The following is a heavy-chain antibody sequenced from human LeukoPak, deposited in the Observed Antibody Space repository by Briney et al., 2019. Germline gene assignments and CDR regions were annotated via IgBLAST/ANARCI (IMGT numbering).Heavy chain of an antibody. Sequence: GGSLRLSCAASRFTVSSNYMSWVRQAPGKGLEWVSVIYSGGSTYYADSVKGRFTISRDNSKNTLYLQMNSLRAEDTAVYYCARDFPCSGGSCYNDYWGQGTLVTVSS. J-gene: IGHJ4*02. CDR1: RFTVSSNY. CDR3: ARDFPCSGGSCYNDY. D-gene: IGHD2-15*01. CDR2: IYSGGST. V-gene: IGHV3-53*01.